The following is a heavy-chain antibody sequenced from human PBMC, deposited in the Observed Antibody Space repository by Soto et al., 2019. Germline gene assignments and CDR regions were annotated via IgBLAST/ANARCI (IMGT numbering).Heavy chain of an antibody. CDR2: IYYSGTT. CDR1: GGSIRRGALY. Sequence: PSETLSLTCTVSGGSIRRGALYWSWIRQRTGKGLEWIGYIYYSGTTYYTPSLKSRLTVSLDTSRNKFSLKLTSVTAADTAVYVCARYGSSDPSNWFDPWGQGTLVTVSA. J-gene: IGHJ5*02. V-gene: IGHV4-31*03. D-gene: IGHD6-6*01. CDR3: ARYGSSDPSNWFDP.